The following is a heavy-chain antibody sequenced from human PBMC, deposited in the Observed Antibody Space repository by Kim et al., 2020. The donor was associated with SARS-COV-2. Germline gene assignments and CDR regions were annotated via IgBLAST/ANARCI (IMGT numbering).Heavy chain of an antibody. CDR3: ARDRTIFGVVIIPGYYFDY. CDR1: GFTFSSYS. D-gene: IGHD3-3*01. V-gene: IGHV3-21*01. Sequence: GGSLRLSCAASGFTFSSYSMNWVRQAPGKGLEWVSSISSSSSYIYYADSVKGRFTISRDNAKNSLYLQMNSLRAEDTAVYYCARDRTIFGVVIIPGYYFDYWGQGTLVTVSS. J-gene: IGHJ4*02. CDR2: ISSSSSYI.